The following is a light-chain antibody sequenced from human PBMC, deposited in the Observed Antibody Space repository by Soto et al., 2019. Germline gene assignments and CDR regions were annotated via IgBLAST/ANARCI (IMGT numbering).Light chain of an antibody. V-gene: IGLV2-14*03. Sequence: QSALTQPASVSGSPGQSITISGTGTSSDIGAYNFVSWYQQHPGKAPKLMLYDVNIRPSGVSNRFSGSKSGNTASLTISGLQAEDEADYYCTSWTTSTTMIFGGGTKLTVL. CDR3: TSWTTSTTMI. J-gene: IGLJ2*01. CDR1: SSDIGAYNF. CDR2: DVN.